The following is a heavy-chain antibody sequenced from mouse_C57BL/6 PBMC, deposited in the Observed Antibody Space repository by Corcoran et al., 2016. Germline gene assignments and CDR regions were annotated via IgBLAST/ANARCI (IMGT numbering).Heavy chain of an antibody. CDR2: ISYDGSN. CDR3: ARDYDHFDY. J-gene: IGHJ2*01. Sequence: DVQLQESGPGLVKPSQSLSLTCSVTGYSITSGYYWNWIRQFPGNKLEWMGYISYDGSNNYNPSLKNRISITRDTSKNQFFLKLNSVTTEDTATYYCARDYDHFDYWGQGTTLTVSS. CDR1: GYSITSGYY. V-gene: IGHV3-6*01. D-gene: IGHD2-3*01.